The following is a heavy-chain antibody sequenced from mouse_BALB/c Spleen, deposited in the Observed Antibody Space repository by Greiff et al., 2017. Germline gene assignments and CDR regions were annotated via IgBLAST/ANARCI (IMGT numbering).Heavy chain of an antibody. J-gene: IGHJ4*01. CDR2: FHPYNDDT. CDR1: GYTFTTYP. D-gene: IGHD2-14*01. Sequence: LVESGAELVTPGASVKMSCKAFGYTFTTYPIEWMKQNHGKSLEWIGNFHPYNDDTKYNEKFKGKAKLTVEKSSSTVYLELSRLTSDDSAVYYCANNYRSHYYAMDYWGQGTSVTVSS. CDR3: ANNYRSHYYAMDY. V-gene: IGHV1-47*01.